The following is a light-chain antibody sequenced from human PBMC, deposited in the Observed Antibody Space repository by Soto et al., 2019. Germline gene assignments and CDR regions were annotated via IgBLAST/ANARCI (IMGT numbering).Light chain of an antibody. CDR1: QSVRRY. CDR3: HQRNNWPPIT. J-gene: IGKJ5*01. CDR2: DAS. Sequence: EIVLTQSPATLSLSPGERATLSCRASQSVRRYLAWYQQKPGQAPRLLIYDASTRATGIPARFSGSGSETDFTLTITSLEPEDFAVYYCHQRNNWPPITFGQGTRLEIK. V-gene: IGKV3-11*01.